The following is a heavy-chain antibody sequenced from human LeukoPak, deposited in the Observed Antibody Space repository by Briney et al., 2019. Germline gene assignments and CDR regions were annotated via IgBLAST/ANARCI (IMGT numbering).Heavy chain of an antibody. CDR3: AKDSLFLGELSSYFDY. V-gene: IGHV3-30*18. J-gene: IGHJ4*02. CDR1: GFTFSSYG. Sequence: GVSLRLSCAASGFTFSSYGMHWVRQAPGKGLEWVAVISYDGSNKYYADSVKGRFTISRDNSKNTLYLQMNSLRAEDTAVYYCAKDSLFLGELSSYFDYWGQGTLVTVSS. CDR2: ISYDGSNK. D-gene: IGHD3-16*02.